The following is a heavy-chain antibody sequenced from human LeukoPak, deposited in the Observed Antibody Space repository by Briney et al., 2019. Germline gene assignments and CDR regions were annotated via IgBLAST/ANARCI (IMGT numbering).Heavy chain of an antibody. J-gene: IGHJ4*02. CDR3: ARPAAGFEHFDY. CDR2: ISVYNGNT. V-gene: IGHV1-18*01. CDR1: GHTFTSYG. D-gene: IGHD6-13*01. Sequence: ASVKVSCKASGHTFTSYGISWVRQAPGQGLEWMGWISVYNGNTNYAQKFQDRVIMTTDTSTSTAYMDLRSLRSDDTAVYYCARPAAGFEHFDYWGQGTLVTVSS.